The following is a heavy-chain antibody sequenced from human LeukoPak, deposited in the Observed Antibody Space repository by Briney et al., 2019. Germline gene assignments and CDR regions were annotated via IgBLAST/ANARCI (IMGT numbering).Heavy chain of an antibody. Sequence: PGRSLRLSCAASGFTFADYAMHWVRQVPGKGLEWVSGITWNSGSIGYADSVKGRFTISRDNAKNTLYLQMNSLRAEDTAVYYCVRDLGGRSGHWGQGTLVTVSS. CDR1: GFTFADYA. J-gene: IGHJ4*02. CDR2: ITWNSGSI. CDR3: VRDLGGRSGH. D-gene: IGHD1-26*01. V-gene: IGHV3-9*01.